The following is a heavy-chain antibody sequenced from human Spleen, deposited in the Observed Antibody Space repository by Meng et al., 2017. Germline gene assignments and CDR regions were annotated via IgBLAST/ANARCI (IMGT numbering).Heavy chain of an antibody. CDR1: GYTFSNYW. V-gene: IGHV5-51*01. J-gene: IGHJ5*02. CDR2: IYPDDSDT. D-gene: IGHD3-9*01. CDR3: ARQANIETAYGVAYGGWFAP. Sequence: GESLKISCKGSGYTFSNYWIAWVRQMPGKGLEWMGIIYPDDSDTRYSPSFQGQVTFSADRSISTAYLQWSSLKASDTAIYFCARQANIETAYGVAYGGWFAPWGQGTLVTVSS.